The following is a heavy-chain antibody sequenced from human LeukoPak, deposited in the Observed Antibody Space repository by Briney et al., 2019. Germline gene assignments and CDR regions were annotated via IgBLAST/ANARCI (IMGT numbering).Heavy chain of an antibody. CDR3: ARTIVGATDSPSYFDY. J-gene: IGHJ4*02. V-gene: IGHV1-18*01. CDR2: ISAYNGNT. CDR1: GYTFTSYG. Sequence: GASVKVSCKAYGYTFTSYGISWVRQAPGQGLEWMGWISAYNGNTNYAQKLQGRVTMTTDTSTSTAYMELRSLRSDDTAVYYCARTIVGATDSPSYFDYWGQGTLVTVSS. D-gene: IGHD1-26*01.